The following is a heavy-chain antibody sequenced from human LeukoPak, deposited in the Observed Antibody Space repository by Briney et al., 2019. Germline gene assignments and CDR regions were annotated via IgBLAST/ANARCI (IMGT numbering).Heavy chain of an antibody. CDR2: IYYSGST. J-gene: IGHJ4*02. V-gene: IGHV4-59*01. CDR3: AREYYYDSSGYYYAPQYFDY. Sequence: PSETLSLTCTVSGGSISSYYWSWIRKPPGKGLEWIGYIYYSGSTNYNPSLKSRVTISVDTSKNQFSLKLSSVTAADTAVYYCAREYYYDSSGYYYAPQYFDYWGQGTLVTVSS. CDR1: GGSISSYY. D-gene: IGHD3-22*01.